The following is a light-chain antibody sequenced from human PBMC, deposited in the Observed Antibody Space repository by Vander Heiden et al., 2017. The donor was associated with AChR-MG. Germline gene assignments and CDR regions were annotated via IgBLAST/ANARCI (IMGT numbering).Light chain of an antibody. CDR3: QQRSDYIT. CDR2: DTS. CDR1: QSVNNY. Sequence: EIVLTQSPATLSLSPGERATLSCRASQSVNNYLAWYQQKPGQAPRLLIYDTSNRATGIPARFSGSGSGIDFTLTISRLEPEDFAVYYCQQRSDYITFGQGTRLDIK. J-gene: IGKJ5*01. V-gene: IGKV3-11*01.